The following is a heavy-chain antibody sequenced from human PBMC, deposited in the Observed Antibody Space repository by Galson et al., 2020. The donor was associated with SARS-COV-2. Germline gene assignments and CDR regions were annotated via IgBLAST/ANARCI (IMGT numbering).Heavy chain of an antibody. Sequence: LEWVSSVTSSSRYIYYADSVKGRFTISRDNAKNSLYLQMNSLRAEDTAVYYCARDYYDSIESFDYWGQGTLVTVSS. V-gene: IGHV3-21*01. CDR3: ARDYYDSIESFDY. J-gene: IGHJ4*02. CDR2: VTSSSRYI. D-gene: IGHD3-22*01.